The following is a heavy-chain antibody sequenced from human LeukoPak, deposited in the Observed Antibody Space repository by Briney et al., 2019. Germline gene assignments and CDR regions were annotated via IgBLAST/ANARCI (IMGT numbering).Heavy chain of an antibody. D-gene: IGHD4-17*01. J-gene: IGHJ4*02. Sequence: SETLSLTCTVSGGSISSYYWSWIRQPAGKGLEWIGRIYTSGSTNYNPSLKSRVTMSVDTSKNQFSLKLSSVTVADTAVYYCARNSNDYGDYYYWGQGTLVTVSS. CDR1: GGSISSYY. CDR2: IYTSGST. V-gene: IGHV4-4*07. CDR3: ARNSNDYGDYYY.